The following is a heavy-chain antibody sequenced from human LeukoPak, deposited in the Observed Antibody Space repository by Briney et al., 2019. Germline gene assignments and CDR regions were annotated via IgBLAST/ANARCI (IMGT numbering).Heavy chain of an antibody. CDR2: ISYDGSNK. CDR3: AKGAYYYDK. J-gene: IGHJ4*02. Sequence: GGSLRLACAASGFTVSSNYMSWVRQAPGKGLEWVAVISYDGSNKYYADSVKGRFTISRDNSKNTLYLQMNSLRAEDTAVYYCAKGAYYYDKWGQGTLVTVSS. V-gene: IGHV3-30*18. CDR1: GFTVSSNY.